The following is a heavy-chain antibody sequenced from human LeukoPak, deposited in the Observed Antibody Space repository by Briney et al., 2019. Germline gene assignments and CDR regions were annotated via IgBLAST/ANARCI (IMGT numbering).Heavy chain of an antibody. J-gene: IGHJ5*02. CDR2: IRSKANSYAT. Sequence: GGSLRLSCAASGFTFSGSAMHWVRQASGKGLEWVGRIRSKANSYATAYAASVKGRFTISRDDSKNTAYLQMNSLKTEDTAVYYRTRQPQYDSSGYGPDPWGQGTLVTVSS. D-gene: IGHD3-22*01. V-gene: IGHV3-73*01. CDR1: GFTFSGSA. CDR3: TRQPQYDSSGYGPDP.